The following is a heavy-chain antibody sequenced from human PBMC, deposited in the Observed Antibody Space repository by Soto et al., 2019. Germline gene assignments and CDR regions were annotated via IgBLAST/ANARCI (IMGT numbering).Heavy chain of an antibody. CDR1: GFTFSSYA. V-gene: IGHV3-30-3*01. Sequence: QVQLVESGGGVVQPGRSLRLSCAASGFTFSSYAMHWVRQAPGKGLEWVAVISYDGSNKYYADSVKGRFTISRDNSKNTLYLQMNSLRAEDTAVYYCARSYDFWSGYNYGMDVWGQGTTVTVSS. CDR3: ARSYDFWSGYNYGMDV. D-gene: IGHD3-3*01. J-gene: IGHJ6*02. CDR2: ISYDGSNK.